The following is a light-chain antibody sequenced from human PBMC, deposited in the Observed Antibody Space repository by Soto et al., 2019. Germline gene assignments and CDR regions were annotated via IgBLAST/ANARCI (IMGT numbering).Light chain of an antibody. CDR3: SSYPGSSTIYV. CDR1: SSDVGYYNY. Sequence: QSVLTQPASVSGSPGQSITISCTGTSSDVGYYNYVSWYQQHPGKAPKLMIYEVSKRPSGVSNRFSGSKSGNTASLTISGLQAEDEADYYCSSYPGSSTIYVFGNGTKVTVL. V-gene: IGLV2-14*01. J-gene: IGLJ1*01. CDR2: EVS.